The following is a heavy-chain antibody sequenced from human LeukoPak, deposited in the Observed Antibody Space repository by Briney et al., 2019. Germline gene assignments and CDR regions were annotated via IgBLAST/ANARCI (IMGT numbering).Heavy chain of an antibody. CDR1: GFAFSSYG. CDR3: AKDASRYCGGDCYHNDY. Sequence: PGGSLRLSCVASGFAFSSYGMHWVRQAPGKGLEWVAVISYDGSNKYYADSVKGRFTISRDNSKNTLYLQMNSLRAEDTAVYYCAKDASRYCGGDCYHNDYWGQGTLVAVSS. J-gene: IGHJ4*02. D-gene: IGHD2-21*02. CDR2: ISYDGSNK. V-gene: IGHV3-30*18.